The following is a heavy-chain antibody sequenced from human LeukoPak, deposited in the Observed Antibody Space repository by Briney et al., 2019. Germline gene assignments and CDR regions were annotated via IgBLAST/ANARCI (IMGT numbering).Heavy chain of an antibody. J-gene: IGHJ4*02. D-gene: IGHD3-22*01. CDR1: GYTFTGYY. Sequence: ASVKVSCKASGYTFTGYYMHWVRPAPGQGLEWMGWINPNSGGTNYAQKFQGRVTMTRDTSISTAYMELSRLRSDDTAVYYCARGDLTYYYDSSGYYWGYWGQGTLVTVSS. CDR2: INPNSGGT. CDR3: ARGDLTYYYDSSGYYWGY. V-gene: IGHV1-2*02.